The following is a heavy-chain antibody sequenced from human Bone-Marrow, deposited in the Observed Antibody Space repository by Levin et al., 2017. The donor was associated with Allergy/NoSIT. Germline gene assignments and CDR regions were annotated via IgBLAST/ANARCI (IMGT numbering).Heavy chain of an antibody. CDR3: TTDGTADSKKRNYYYYYMDV. J-gene: IGHJ6*03. D-gene: IGHD4-11*01. CDR2: IKSKTDGGTT. CDR1: GFTFSNAW. V-gene: IGHV3-15*01. Sequence: SCAASGFTFSNAWMSWVRQAPGKGLEWVGRIKSKTDGGTTDYAAPVKGRFTISRDDSKNTLYLQMNSLKTEDTAVYYCTTDGTADSKKRNYYYYYMDVWGKGTTVTVSS.